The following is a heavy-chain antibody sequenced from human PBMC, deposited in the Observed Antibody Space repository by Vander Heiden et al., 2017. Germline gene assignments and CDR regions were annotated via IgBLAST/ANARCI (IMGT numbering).Heavy chain of an antibody. Sequence: QVPLVQPGAAVKKHGSSVKVSCKASGGTVSRYASSWVRRAPGQGLEWMGAILPIFGTANYAQKFQGRVTITADESTSTAYMELSSLRSEDTAVYYCAREGGYSYGSFDYWGQGTLVTVSS. CDR2: ILPIFGTA. V-gene: IGHV1-69*01. CDR3: AREGGYSYGSFDY. J-gene: IGHJ4*02. CDR1: GGTVSRYA. D-gene: IGHD5-18*01.